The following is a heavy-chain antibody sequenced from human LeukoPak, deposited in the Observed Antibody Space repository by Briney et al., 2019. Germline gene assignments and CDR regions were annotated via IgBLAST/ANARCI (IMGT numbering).Heavy chain of an antibody. J-gene: IGHJ6*02. CDR1: GGTFSSYA. V-gene: IGHV1-69*04. CDR2: IIPILGIA. Sequence: GASVKVSCKASGGTFSSYAISWVRQAPGQGLEWMGRIIPILGIANYAQKFQGRVTITADKSTSTAYMELSSLRSEDTAVYYCARPGYSSGWYLKGYYYGMDVWGQGTTVTVSS. D-gene: IGHD6-19*01. CDR3: ARPGYSSGWYLKGYYYGMDV.